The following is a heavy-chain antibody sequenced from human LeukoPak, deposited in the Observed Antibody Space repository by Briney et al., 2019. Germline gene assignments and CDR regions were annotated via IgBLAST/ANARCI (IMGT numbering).Heavy chain of an antibody. CDR2: FSSSGSTI. J-gene: IGHJ4*02. Sequence: GGSLRLSCAASGFTFSSYEMNWVRQAPGKGLEWVSYFSSSGSTIDYADSVKGRFTISRDNAKNSLSLQMNSLRAEDTAVYYCARENYDSSGSDGPFDYWGQGTLVTVSS. V-gene: IGHV3-48*03. D-gene: IGHD3-22*01. CDR1: GFTFSSYE. CDR3: ARENYDSSGSDGPFDY.